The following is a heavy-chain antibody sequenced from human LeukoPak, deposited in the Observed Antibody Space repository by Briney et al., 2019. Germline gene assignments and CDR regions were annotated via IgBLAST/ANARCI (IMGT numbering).Heavy chain of an antibody. CDR1: GFTFSSYA. V-gene: IGHV3-23*01. Sequence: GGSLRLSCAASGFTFSSYAMSWVRQAPGKGLEWVSAISGSGGGTYYADSVKGRFTISRDTSENTLYLQMNSLRAEDTAVYYCAKGLAYCGGDCYTGLDYWGQGTLVTVSS. CDR3: AKGLAYCGGDCYTGLDY. J-gene: IGHJ4*02. D-gene: IGHD2-21*01. CDR2: ISGSGGGT.